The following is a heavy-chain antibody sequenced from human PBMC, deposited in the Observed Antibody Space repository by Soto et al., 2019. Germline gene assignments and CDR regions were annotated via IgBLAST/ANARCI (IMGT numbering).Heavy chain of an antibody. CDR2: IYYSGST. D-gene: IGHD6-13*01. V-gene: IGHV4-59*08. J-gene: IGHJ4*02. Sequence: SETLSLTCTVSGGSMISYYWSWIRQPPGRGLEWIGYIYYSGSTYYNPSLKSRVTISVDTSKNQFSLKLSSVTAADTAVYYCARYSSSWPKGVFDYWGQGTLVTVSS. CDR3: ARYSSSWPKGVFDY. CDR1: GGSMISYY.